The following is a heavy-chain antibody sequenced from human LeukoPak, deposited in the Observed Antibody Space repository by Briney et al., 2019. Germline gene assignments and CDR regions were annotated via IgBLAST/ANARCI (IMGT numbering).Heavy chain of an antibody. CDR1: GDSISSYY. D-gene: IGHD3-10*01. CDR2: IYYSGST. Sequence: SETLSLTCTVSGDSISSYYWSWIRQPPGKGLEWIGYIYYSGSTTYNPSFKSRVTISVDRSKNQFSLRLTSVTAADTAVYYCAKEGGYGSGFLAYWGQGALVTASS. J-gene: IGHJ4*02. CDR3: AKEGGYGSGFLAY. V-gene: IGHV4-59*01.